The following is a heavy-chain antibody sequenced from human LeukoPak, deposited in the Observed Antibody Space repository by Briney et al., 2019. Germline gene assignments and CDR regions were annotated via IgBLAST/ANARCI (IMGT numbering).Heavy chain of an antibody. CDR3: AKDILYYDFWSGYIDY. V-gene: IGHV3-43*02. D-gene: IGHD3-3*01. Sequence: PGGSLRLSCAASGFTFSNYAMTWVRQAPGKGLEWVSTINTGGGAYYADSVKGRFTISRDNSKNSLYLQMNSLRTEDTALYYCAKDILYYDFWSGYIDYWGQGTLVTVSS. CDR1: GFTFSNYA. CDR2: INTGGGA. J-gene: IGHJ4*02.